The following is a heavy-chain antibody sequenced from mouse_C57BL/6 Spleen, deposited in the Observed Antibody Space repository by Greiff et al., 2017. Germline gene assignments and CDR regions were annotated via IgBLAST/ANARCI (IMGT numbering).Heavy chain of an antibody. CDR3: ARDYYYGSRGVYYFDY. D-gene: IGHD1-1*01. J-gene: IGHJ2*01. Sequence: VQLQQSGAELVKPGASVKISCKASGYAFSSYWMNWVKQRPGKGLEWIGQIYPGDGDTNYNGKFKGKATLTADKSSSTAYMQLSSLTSEDSAVYFCARDYYYGSRGVYYFDYWGQGTTLTGSS. CDR2: IYPGDGDT. CDR1: GYAFSSYW. V-gene: IGHV1-80*01.